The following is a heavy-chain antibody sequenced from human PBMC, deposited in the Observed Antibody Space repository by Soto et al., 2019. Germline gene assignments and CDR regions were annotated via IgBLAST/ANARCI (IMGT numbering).Heavy chain of an antibody. D-gene: IGHD5-18*01. CDR1: GFTFTSYA. CDR3: ARGHTPMTPDSYAMAV. CDR2: ISGTGGST. V-gene: IGHV3-23*01. J-gene: IGHJ6*02. Sequence: GGSLRLSCAASGFTFTSYAFTWVRQAPGKGLEWFSAISGTGGSTFYSDSVMGRFTISRANSKNTRYRQMNSLRAEDTALYYVARGHTPMTPDSYAMAVWGQGTTVTV.